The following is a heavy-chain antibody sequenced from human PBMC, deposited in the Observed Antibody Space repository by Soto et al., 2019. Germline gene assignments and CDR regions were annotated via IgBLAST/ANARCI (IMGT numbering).Heavy chain of an antibody. CDR1: GGSISSGGYY. D-gene: IGHD5-12*01. CDR2: IYYSGST. J-gene: IGHJ4*02. Sequence: SETLSLTCTVSGGSISSGGYYWSWIRQHPGKGLEWIGYIYYSGSTYYKPSLKSRVTISVDTSKNQFSLKLSSVTAADTAVYYCARVMSGYDSLFDYWGQGTLVTVSS. CDR3: ARVMSGYDSLFDY. V-gene: IGHV4-31*03.